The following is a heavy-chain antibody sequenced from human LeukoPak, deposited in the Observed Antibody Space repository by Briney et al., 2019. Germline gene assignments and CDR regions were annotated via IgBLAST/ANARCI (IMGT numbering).Heavy chain of an antibody. D-gene: IGHD1-1*01. V-gene: IGHV3-48*01. CDR3: ARENMPVDPGTSECYSIIDV. CDR1: RLTCIISN. J-gene: IGHJ6*03. CDR2: INPSTNII. Sequence: PGGSLRLPYLGCRLTCIISNLYSHHQAPGKGLEWVSYINPSTNIIRYADTVKDRFAISRDNARNSVFLQLSSLRAEDTAVYYCARENMPVDPGTSECYSIIDVSGKGTTVIVSS.